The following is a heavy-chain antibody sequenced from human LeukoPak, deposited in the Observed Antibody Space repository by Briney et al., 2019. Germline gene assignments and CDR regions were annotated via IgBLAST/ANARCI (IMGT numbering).Heavy chain of an antibody. CDR1: GGSITSYY. Sequence: SETLSLTCTVSGGSITSYYWSWIRQPPGKGLEWIGEINHSGSTNYNPSLKSRVTISVDTSKNQFSLKLSSVTAADTAVYYCASSFGDSSGYYSDYWGQGTLVTVSS. D-gene: IGHD3-22*01. CDR2: INHSGST. CDR3: ASSFGDSSGYYSDY. V-gene: IGHV4-34*01. J-gene: IGHJ4*02.